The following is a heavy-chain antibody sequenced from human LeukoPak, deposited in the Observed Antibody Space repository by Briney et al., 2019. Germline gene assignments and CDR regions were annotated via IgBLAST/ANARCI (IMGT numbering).Heavy chain of an antibody. Sequence: ASVKVSCKASGYTFTSYDINWXXXATGQGLXXXXXXXXXXXXTGYAQKXQGRVTITRNXSISTAYMELSSLRSEDTAVYYCARGMTYYDFWSGYYQLPYYFDYWGQGTLVTVSS. CDR3: ARGMTYYDFWSGYYQLPYYFDY. D-gene: IGHD3-3*01. V-gene: IGHV1-8*03. CDR2: XXXXXXXT. CDR1: GYTFTSYD. J-gene: IGHJ4*02.